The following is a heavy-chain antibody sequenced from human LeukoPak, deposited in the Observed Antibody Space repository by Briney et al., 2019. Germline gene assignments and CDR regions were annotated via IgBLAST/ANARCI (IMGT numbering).Heavy chain of an antibody. V-gene: IGHV3-48*01. CDR3: ARRSGSYKLDY. D-gene: IGHD3-10*01. Sequence: PGGSLRLSCGASGFSFTTYWMGWVRQAPGKGLEWVSYISSSSSTIYYADSVKGRFTISRDNAKNSLYLQMNSLRAEDTAVYYCARRSGSYKLDYWGQGTLVTVSS. CDR2: ISSSSSTI. J-gene: IGHJ4*02. CDR1: GFSFTTYW.